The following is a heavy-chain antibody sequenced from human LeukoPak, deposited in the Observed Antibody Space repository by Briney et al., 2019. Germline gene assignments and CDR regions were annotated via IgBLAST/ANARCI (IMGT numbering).Heavy chain of an antibody. J-gene: IGHJ4*02. CDR3: AREGFHSSGWWDY. V-gene: IGHV1-2*06. D-gene: IGHD6-19*01. Sequence: GASVKVSCKTSGYTFTGHYMHWVRQAPGQGLEWMGRINPNSGGTDYAQKFQGRVTMTRDTSISTAYMELSGLRSDDTAVYYCAREGFHSSGWWDYWGQGTLVTVSS. CDR1: GYTFTGHY. CDR2: INPNSGGT.